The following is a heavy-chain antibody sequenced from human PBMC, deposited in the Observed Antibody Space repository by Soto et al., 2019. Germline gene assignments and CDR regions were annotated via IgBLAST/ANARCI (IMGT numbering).Heavy chain of an antibody. J-gene: IGHJ4*02. CDR3: ARQSKGRGSRSWYRAGNNYFDD. CDR1: GYSFTSYW. Sequence: GESLKISCKGSGYSFTSYWIGWVRQMPGKGLEWMGIIYPGDSDTRYSPSFQGQVTISADKSISTAYLQWSSLKASDTAMYYCARQSKGRGSRSWYRAGNNYFDDWGQGTLVTVSS. CDR2: IYPGDSDT. D-gene: IGHD6-13*01. V-gene: IGHV5-51*01.